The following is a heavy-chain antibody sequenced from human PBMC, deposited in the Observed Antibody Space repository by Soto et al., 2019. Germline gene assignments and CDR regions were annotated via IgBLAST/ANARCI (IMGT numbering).Heavy chain of an antibody. CDR1: GYTFTSYA. D-gene: IGHD5-18*01. CDR3: ARDRIQLWFGYSYGMDV. J-gene: IGHJ6*02. CDR2: INAGNGNT. V-gene: IGHV1-3*01. Sequence: ASVKVSCKASGYTFTSYAMHWVRQAPGQRLEWMGWINAGNGNTKYSQKFQGRVTITRDTSASTAYMELSSLRSEDTAVYYCARDRIQLWFGYSYGMDVWGQGTTVTVSS.